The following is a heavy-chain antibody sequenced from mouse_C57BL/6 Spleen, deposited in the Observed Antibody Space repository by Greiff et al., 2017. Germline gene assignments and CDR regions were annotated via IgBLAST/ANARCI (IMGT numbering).Heavy chain of an antibody. CDR1: GYTFTSYW. J-gene: IGHJ3*01. CDR3: ARLDYDDVWFAY. V-gene: IGHV1-53*01. CDR2: INPGNGGT. Sequence: QVQLQQPGPELVKPGASVKLSCKASGYTFTSYWMHWVKQRPGQGLEWIGNINPGNGGTNYNEKFKSKATLTVAKSSSTAYMQLSSLTSEDSAVYYCARLDYDDVWFAYWGQGTLVTVSA. D-gene: IGHD2-4*01.